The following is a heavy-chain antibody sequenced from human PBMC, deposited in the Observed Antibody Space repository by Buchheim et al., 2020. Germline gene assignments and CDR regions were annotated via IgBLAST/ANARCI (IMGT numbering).Heavy chain of an antibody. J-gene: IGHJ4*02. D-gene: IGHD2-2*01. CDR1: GFTFSSYG. CDR2: IWYDGSNK. Sequence: QVQLVESGGGVVQPGRSLRLSCAASGFTFSSYGMHWVRQAPGKGLEWVAVIWYDGSNKYYADSVKGRFTISRDNSKNTLYLQMNSLRAEDTAVYYCARGGDIVVVPAALFDYRGQGTL. V-gene: IGHV3-33*08. CDR3: ARGGDIVVVPAALFDY.